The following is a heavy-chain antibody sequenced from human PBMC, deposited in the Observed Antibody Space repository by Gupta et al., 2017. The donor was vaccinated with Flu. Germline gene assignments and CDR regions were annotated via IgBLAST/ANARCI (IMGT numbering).Heavy chain of an antibody. D-gene: IGHD6-6*01. J-gene: IGHJ6*03. CDR2: IWFDGNNE. V-gene: IGHV3-33*06. CDR3: AKGVAGRLEDYYYYYMDV. Sequence: QVQLVESGGGVVHPGRSLRLSCAASGFTFSSYGMPWVRQAPGKGLEWVAVIWFDGNNEYYADSVKGRFTVSRDNSKNTLYLQMNSLRAEDTAVYYCAKGVAGRLEDYYYYYMDVWGKGTKVTVSS. CDR1: GFTFSSYG.